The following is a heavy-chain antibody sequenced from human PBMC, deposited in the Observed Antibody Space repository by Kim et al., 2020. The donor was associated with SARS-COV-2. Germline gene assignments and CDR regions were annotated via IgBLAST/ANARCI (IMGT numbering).Heavy chain of an antibody. D-gene: IGHD5-12*01. V-gene: IGHV3-23*01. J-gene: IGHJ3*02. Sequence: GGSLRLSCAASGFTFSSYAMSWVRQAPGKGLEWVSAISGSGGSTYYADSVKGRFTISRDNSKNTLYLQMNSLRAEDTAVYYCAKDLWSTKDGYNGIDDAFDIWGQGTMVTVSS. CDR1: GFTFSSYA. CDR2: ISGSGGST. CDR3: AKDLWSTKDGYNGIDDAFDI.